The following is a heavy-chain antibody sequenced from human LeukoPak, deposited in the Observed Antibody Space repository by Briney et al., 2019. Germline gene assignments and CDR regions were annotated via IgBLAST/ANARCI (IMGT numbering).Heavy chain of an antibody. J-gene: IGHJ4*02. CDR3: ARDERLLSFLK. D-gene: IGHD3-3*01. Sequence: GGSLRLSRTASGFTFGDYAMTWVRQAPGKGLEWVSGITGSGGSTYYADSVKGRFTISRDNSKNTLYLQMNSLRAEDTAIYYCARDERLLSFLKWGQGTLVTVSS. CDR2: ITGSGGST. V-gene: IGHV3-23*01. CDR1: GFTFGDYA.